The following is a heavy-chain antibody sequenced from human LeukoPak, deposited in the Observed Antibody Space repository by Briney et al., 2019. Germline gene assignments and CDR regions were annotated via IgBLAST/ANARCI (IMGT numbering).Heavy chain of an antibody. D-gene: IGHD2-2*02. J-gene: IGHJ4*02. V-gene: IGHV3-48*04. CDR2: ISSSGSTI. Sequence: PGGSLRLSCAASGFTFSSHWVSWVRQAPGKGREWVSYISSSGSTIYYADSVKGRFTISRDNDKTSLYLQMNRLRAEDTAVYYCARAICSSTSCYIDYWGQGTLVTVSS. CDR3: ARAICSSTSCYIDY. CDR1: GFTFSSHW.